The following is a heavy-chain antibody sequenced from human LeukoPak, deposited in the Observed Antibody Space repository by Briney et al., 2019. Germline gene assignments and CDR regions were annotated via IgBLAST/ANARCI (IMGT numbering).Heavy chain of an antibody. V-gene: IGHV4-59*01. J-gene: IGHJ4*02. CDR1: GGSNSSYY. CDR3: AGGIAVAGTDY. CDR2: IYYSGST. D-gene: IGHD6-19*01. Sequence: SETLSLTCTVSGGSNSSYYWSWIRQPPGKGLEWIGYIYYSGSTNYNPSLKSRVTISVDTSKNQFSLKLSSVTAADTAVYYCAGGIAVAGTDYWGQGTLVTVSS.